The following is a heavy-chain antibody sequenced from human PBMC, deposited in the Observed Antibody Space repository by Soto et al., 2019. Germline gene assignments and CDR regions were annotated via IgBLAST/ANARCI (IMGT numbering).Heavy chain of an antibody. CDR2: IDSDGSST. Sequence: PGGSLRLSCAAPGLTFSDYWMNWVRQAPGKGLVWVSRIDSDGSSTSYADSVKGRFTISRDNAKNTLYLQMNSLRAEDTAVYYCAKSNWFDPWGQGSLVTVSS. J-gene: IGHJ5*02. CDR1: GLTFSDYW. CDR3: AKSNWFDP. V-gene: IGHV3-74*01.